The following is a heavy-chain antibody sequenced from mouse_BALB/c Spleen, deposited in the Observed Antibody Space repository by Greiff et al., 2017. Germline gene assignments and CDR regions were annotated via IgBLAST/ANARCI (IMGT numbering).Heavy chain of an antibody. CDR1: GYTFTDYY. V-gene: IGHV1-77*01. CDR2: IYPGSGNT. CDR3: ARWGYDDY. D-gene: IGHD2-14*01. J-gene: IGHJ2*01. Sequence: QVQLKESGAELARPGASVKLSCKASGYTFTDYYINWVKQRTGQGLEWIGEIYPGSGNTYYNEKFKGKATLTADKSSSTAYMQLSSLTSEDSAVYFCARWGYDDYWGQGTTLTVSS.